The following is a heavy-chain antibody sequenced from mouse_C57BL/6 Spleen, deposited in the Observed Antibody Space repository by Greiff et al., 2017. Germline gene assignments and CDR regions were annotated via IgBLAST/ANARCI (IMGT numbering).Heavy chain of an antibody. CDR2: IDPSDSET. CDR3: ARKEGYSNDFDY. J-gene: IGHJ2*01. D-gene: IGHD2-5*01. V-gene: IGHV1-52*01. CDR1: GYTFTSYW. Sequence: VQLQQPGAELVRPGSSVKLSCKASGYTFTSYWMHWVKQRPIQGLEWIGNIDPSDSETHYNQKFKDKATLTVDKSSSTAYMQLSSLTSEDSAVYYCARKEGYSNDFDYWGQGTTLTVAS.